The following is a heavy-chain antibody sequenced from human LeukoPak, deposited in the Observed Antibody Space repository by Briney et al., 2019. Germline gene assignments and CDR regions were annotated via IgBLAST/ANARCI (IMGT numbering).Heavy chain of an antibody. D-gene: IGHD3-10*01. V-gene: IGHV4-31*03. CDR1: GGSISSGGYY. CDR3: ARRGMVRGVGDAFDI. CDR2: IYYSGST. Sequence: SETLSLTCTVSGGSISSGGYYWSWIRQHPGKGLEWIGYIYYSGSTYYNPSLKSRVTVSVDTSKNQFSLKLSSVTAADTAVYYCARRGMVRGVGDAFDIWGQGTMVTVSS. J-gene: IGHJ3*02.